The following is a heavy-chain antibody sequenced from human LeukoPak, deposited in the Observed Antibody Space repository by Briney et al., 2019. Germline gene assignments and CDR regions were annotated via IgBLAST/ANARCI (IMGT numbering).Heavy chain of an antibody. Sequence: ASVKVSCKASGGTFSSYAISWVRQAPGQGLEWMGWINPNSGGTNYAQKFQGWVTMTRDTSISTAYMELSRLRSDDTAVYYCARGLGYSSGLLKDYWGQGTLVTVSS. J-gene: IGHJ4*02. D-gene: IGHD6-19*01. CDR2: INPNSGGT. CDR1: GGTFSSYA. V-gene: IGHV1-2*04. CDR3: ARGLGYSSGLLKDY.